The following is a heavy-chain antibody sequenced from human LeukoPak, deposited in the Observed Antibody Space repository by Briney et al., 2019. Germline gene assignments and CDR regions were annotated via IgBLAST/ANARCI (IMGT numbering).Heavy chain of an antibody. CDR1: GGSFSGYY. CDR3: ARVWFGELSLDY. Sequence: SETLSLTCAVYGGSFSGYYWSWIRQPPGKGLEWIGEINHSGSTNYNPSLKGRVTISVDTSKNQFSLKLSSVTAADTAVYYCARVWFGELSLDYWGQGTLVTVSS. J-gene: IGHJ4*02. D-gene: IGHD3-10*01. CDR2: INHSGST. V-gene: IGHV4-34*01.